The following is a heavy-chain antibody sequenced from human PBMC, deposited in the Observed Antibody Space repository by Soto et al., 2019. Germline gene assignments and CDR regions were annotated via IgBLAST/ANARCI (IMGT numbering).Heavy chain of an antibody. Sequence: SQRLSYAASGFTFNNYAMSWVRQAPGKGLEWVSAMSGSGGNTFHADSVKGRFTISRDSSRTTLYLQMNSLRAEDTAIYYCAKLPLACIHYFDFWGQGTQVNVSS. CDR3: AKLPLACIHYFDF. CDR1: GFTFNNYA. D-gene: IGHD6-19*01. CDR2: MSGSGGNT. J-gene: IGHJ4*02. V-gene: IGHV3-23*01.